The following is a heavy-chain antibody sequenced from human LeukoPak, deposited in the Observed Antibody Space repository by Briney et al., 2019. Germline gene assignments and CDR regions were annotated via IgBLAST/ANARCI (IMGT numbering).Heavy chain of an antibody. V-gene: IGHV1-2*02. CDR2: INPNSGGT. Sequence: ASVKVSCKASGYTFTGYYMHWVRQAPGQGLEWMGWINPNSGGTSYAQKFQGRVTMTRDTSISTAYMELSRLRSDDTAVYYCARGRIAAGAYPFDYWGQGTLVTVSS. CDR3: ARGRIAAGAYPFDY. J-gene: IGHJ4*02. CDR1: GYTFTGYY. D-gene: IGHD6-13*01.